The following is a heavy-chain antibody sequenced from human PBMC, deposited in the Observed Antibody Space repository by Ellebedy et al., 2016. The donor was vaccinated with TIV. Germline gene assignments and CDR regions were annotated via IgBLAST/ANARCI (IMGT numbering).Heavy chain of an antibody. Sequence: ESLKISXAASGFTVSSNYMSWVRQAPGKGLEWVSVIYSGGSTYYADSVKGRFTISRDNSKNTLYLQMNSLRAEDTAVYYCAKDQLNWGKGYWGQGTLVTVSS. V-gene: IGHV3-53*01. CDR1: GFTVSSNY. J-gene: IGHJ4*02. CDR3: AKDQLNWGKGY. CDR2: IYSGGST. D-gene: IGHD7-27*01.